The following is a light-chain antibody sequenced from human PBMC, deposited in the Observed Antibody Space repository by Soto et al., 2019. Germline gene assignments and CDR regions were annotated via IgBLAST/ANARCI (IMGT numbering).Light chain of an antibody. J-gene: IGLJ2*01. CDR3: QSYDSSLSVV. Sequence: QSVLTQPPSVSGAPGQRVTISCTGRSSNIGAGYDVHWYQQVPGTAPKLLIYSNSNRPSGVPDRFSGSKSGTSASLAITGLQAEDEADYYCQSYDSSLSVVFGGGTQLTVL. CDR2: SNS. V-gene: IGLV1-40*01. CDR1: SSNIGAGYD.